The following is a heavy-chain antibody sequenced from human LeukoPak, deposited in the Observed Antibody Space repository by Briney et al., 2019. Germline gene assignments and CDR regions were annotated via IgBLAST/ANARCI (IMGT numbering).Heavy chain of an antibody. J-gene: IGHJ4*02. CDR3: ASITMVRGVIYFDY. CDR2: IYYGGST. V-gene: IGHV4-59*01. CDR1: GGSISSYY. Sequence: SETLSLTCTVSGGSISSYYWSWIRQPPGKGLEWIGYIYYGGSTNYNPSLKSRVTISVDTSKNQFSLKLSSVTAADTAVYYCASITMVRGVIYFDYWGQGTLVTVSS. D-gene: IGHD3-10*01.